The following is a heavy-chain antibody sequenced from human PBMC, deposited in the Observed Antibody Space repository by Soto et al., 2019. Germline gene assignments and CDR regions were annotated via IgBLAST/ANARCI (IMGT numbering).Heavy chain of an antibody. Sequence: QVQLVQSGAEVKKPGSSVKVSCKASGGTFSSYAISWVRQAPGQGLEWMGGIIPIFGTANYAQKFQGRVTITADEYTSTAYMELSSLRSEDTAVYYCARSGGYCSGGSCPTYSWFDPWGQGTLVTVSS. CDR3: ARSGGYCSGGSCPTYSWFDP. CDR1: GGTFSSYA. J-gene: IGHJ5*02. D-gene: IGHD2-15*01. CDR2: IIPIFGTA. V-gene: IGHV1-69*01.